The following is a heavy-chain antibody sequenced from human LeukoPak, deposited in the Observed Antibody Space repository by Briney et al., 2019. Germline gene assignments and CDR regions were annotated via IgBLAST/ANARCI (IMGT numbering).Heavy chain of an antibody. D-gene: IGHD6-19*01. CDR1: GFTFSDYY. V-gene: IGHV3-11*01. J-gene: IGHJ4*02. CDR3: ARRSGIAVAGAFDY. Sequence: GGSLRLSCAASGFTFSDYYMSWVRQAPGKGLEWVSYISSSGSTIYYADSVKGRFTISRDNAKNTLYLQMNSLRAEDTAVYYCARRSGIAVAGAFDYWGQGTLVTVSS. CDR2: ISSSGSTI.